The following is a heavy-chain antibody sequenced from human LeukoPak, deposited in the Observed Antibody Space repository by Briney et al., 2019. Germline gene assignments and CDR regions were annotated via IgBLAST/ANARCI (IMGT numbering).Heavy chain of an antibody. D-gene: IGHD2-15*01. CDR3: AREFVAVVVAATPPWFDP. CDR2: IIPILGIA. V-gene: IGHV1-69*04. J-gene: IGHJ5*02. CDR1: GGTFSSYA. Sequence: ASVKVSCKASGGTFSSYAISWVRQAPGQGLEWMGRIIPILGIANYAQKFQSRVTITADKSTSTAYMELSSLRSEDTAVYYCAREFVAVVVAATPPWFDPWGQGTLVTVSS.